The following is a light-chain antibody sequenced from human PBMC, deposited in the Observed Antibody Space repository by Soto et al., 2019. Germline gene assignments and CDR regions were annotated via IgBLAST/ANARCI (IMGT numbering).Light chain of an antibody. CDR2: GNS. J-gene: IGLJ3*02. Sequence: QSVLTQPPSVSGAPGQRVTISFTGSSSNIGAGFDVHWYHQIAGTAPKLLIYGNSNRPSGVPDGFSGSKSGTSASLAINGLRAEDEAHYYCQSYDNSLSGSWVFGGGTQLTVL. V-gene: IGLV1-40*01. CDR1: SSNIGAGFD. CDR3: QSYDNSLSGSWV.